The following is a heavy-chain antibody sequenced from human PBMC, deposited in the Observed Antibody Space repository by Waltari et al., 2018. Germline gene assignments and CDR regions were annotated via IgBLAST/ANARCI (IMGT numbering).Heavy chain of an antibody. D-gene: IGHD3-10*02. CDR2: IGYDGSQK. V-gene: IGHV3-30*18. Sequence: QVQLVESGGGVVQPGRSLRLSCAVYGFTFSSHGMHWVRQAPGKGLEWVAVIGYDGSQKYYADSWKGRFTSSRDNSKSTMYLQMNSLRSDDTAVYFCAKDRLSDARGTYSFGTDVWGQGTTVTVS. J-gene: IGHJ6*02. CDR1: GFTFSSHG. CDR3: AKDRLSDARGTYSFGTDV.